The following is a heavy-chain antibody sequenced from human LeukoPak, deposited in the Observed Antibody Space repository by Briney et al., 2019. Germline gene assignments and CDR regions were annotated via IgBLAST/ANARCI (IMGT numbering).Heavy chain of an antibody. CDR2: IYSGGST. Sequence: GGSLRLSCAASGFTVSSNYMSWVRQAPGKGLEWVSVIYSGGSTYYADSVKGRLTIARDNSKNTLYLQMNSLRAEDSAVYYCASPYCSGGSCSYYYYGMDVWGQGTTVTVSS. CDR3: ASPYCSGGSCSYYYYGMDV. CDR1: GFTVSSNY. J-gene: IGHJ6*02. V-gene: IGHV3-66*01. D-gene: IGHD2-15*01.